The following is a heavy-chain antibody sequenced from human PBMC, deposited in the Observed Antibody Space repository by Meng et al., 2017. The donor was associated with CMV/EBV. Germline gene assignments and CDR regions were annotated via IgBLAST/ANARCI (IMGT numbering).Heavy chain of an antibody. J-gene: IGHJ4*02. V-gene: IGHV4-39*07. CDR2: IYYSGST. CDR1: GASMSSSGYY. Sequence: QRQLQESGPGLVKPWETLSRAGTASGASMSSSGYYWGWIRQPPGKGLEWIGSIYYSGSTYYNPALKSRVTISVDTSKNQFSLKLSSVTAADTAVYYCARDYGDLRQDYWGQGTLVTVSS. D-gene: IGHD4-17*01. CDR3: ARDYGDLRQDY.